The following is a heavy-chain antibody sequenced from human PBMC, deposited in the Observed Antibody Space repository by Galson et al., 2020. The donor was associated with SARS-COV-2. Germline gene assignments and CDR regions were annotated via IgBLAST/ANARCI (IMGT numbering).Heavy chain of an antibody. D-gene: IGHD3-16*01. CDR2: IYSGGST. CDR3: ARDLGPYGMDV. J-gene: IGHJ6*02. Sequence: TGGSLRLSCAASGFTASSNYTSWVRQAPGKGLERVSAIYSGGSTNYADSVKGRFTISRHNSKNTLYLQMNSLRAEDTAVYYCARDLGPYGMDVWGQGTTVTVSS. V-gene: IGHV3-53*04. CDR1: GFTASSNY.